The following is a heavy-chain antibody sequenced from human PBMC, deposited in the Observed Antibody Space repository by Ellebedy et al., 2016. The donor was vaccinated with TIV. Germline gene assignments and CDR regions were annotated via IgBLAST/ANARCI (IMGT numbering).Heavy chain of an antibody. CDR3: ATDGIRFLEWVYKYGLDV. CDR2: IIPILGIA. Sequence: AASVKVSCKASGGTFNNSAISWVRQAPGQGLEWMGRIIPILGIANYAQDFQGRVTITADRSTSTSFMELSSLTSEDTAVYYCATDGIRFLEWVYKYGLDVWGQGTTVTVSS. V-gene: IGHV1-69*04. CDR1: GGTFNNSA. D-gene: IGHD3-3*01. J-gene: IGHJ6*02.